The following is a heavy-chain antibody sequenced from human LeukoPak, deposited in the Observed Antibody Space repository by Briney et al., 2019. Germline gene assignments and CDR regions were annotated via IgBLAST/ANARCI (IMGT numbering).Heavy chain of an antibody. J-gene: IGHJ4*02. D-gene: IGHD2-2*01. Sequence: GGSLRLSCGASGFSFSNFWMSWIRQAPGKGLERVANMNPDGSATYYLDSVKGRFTISRDNAKTSVYLQMNSLRPDDTAVYYGARTLVEVPGHSDLFDFWGQGTLVTVSS. CDR1: GFSFSNFW. V-gene: IGHV3-7*01. CDR3: ARTLVEVPGHSDLFDF. CDR2: MNPDGSAT.